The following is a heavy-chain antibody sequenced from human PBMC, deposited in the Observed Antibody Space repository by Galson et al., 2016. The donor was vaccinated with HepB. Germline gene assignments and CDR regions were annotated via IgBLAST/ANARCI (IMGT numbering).Heavy chain of an antibody. V-gene: IGHV3-23*01. J-gene: IGHJ6*02. CDR2: VSESGGTT. Sequence: SLRLSCAPSGFTFHSHALTWVRQAPGKGLEWVSSVSESGGTTYYAESVKGRFTISRDNFKRTIYLQMNSLRGDDTAVYYCAKLRYFGWLADGSAPDVWGQGTTAIVSS. CDR3: AKLRYFGWLADGSAPDV. CDR1: GFTFHSHA. D-gene: IGHD3-9*01.